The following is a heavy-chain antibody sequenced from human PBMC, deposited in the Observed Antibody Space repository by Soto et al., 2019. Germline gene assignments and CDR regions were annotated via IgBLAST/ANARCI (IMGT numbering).Heavy chain of an antibody. Sequence: SETLSLTCAVYGGSFSGYYWSWIRQPPGKGLEWIGEINHSGSTNYNPSLKSRVTISVDTSKNQFSLKLSSVTAADTDVYYCARGVAAANSLSHYYYYYIDVWGKGTTVTGSS. CDR3: ARGVAAANSLSHYYYYYIDV. V-gene: IGHV4-34*01. D-gene: IGHD2-15*01. CDR1: GGSFSGYY. CDR2: INHSGST. J-gene: IGHJ6*03.